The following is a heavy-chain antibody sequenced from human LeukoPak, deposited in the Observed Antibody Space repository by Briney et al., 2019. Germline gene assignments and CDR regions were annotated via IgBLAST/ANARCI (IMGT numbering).Heavy chain of an antibody. V-gene: IGHV3-21*01. Sequence: GGSLRLSCAASGFTFSSYALHWVRQAPGKGLEWVSSISSSSSYIYYADSVKGRFTISRDNAKNSLYLQMNSLRAEDTAVYYCARDERYYDFWSGSYYYYGMDVWGQGTTVTVSS. CDR2: ISSSSSYI. CDR3: ARDERYYDFWSGSYYYYGMDV. D-gene: IGHD3-3*01. CDR1: GFTFSSYA. J-gene: IGHJ6*02.